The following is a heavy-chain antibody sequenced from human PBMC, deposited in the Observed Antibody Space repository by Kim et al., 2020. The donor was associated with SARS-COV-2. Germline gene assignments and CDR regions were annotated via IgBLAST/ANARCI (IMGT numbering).Heavy chain of an antibody. V-gene: IGHV4-39*07. D-gene: IGHD6-19*01. CDR1: GGSISSSSYY. Sequence: SETLSLTCTVSGGSISSSSYYWGWIRQPPGKGLEWIGSIYYSGSTYYNPSLKSRVTISVDTSKNQFSLKLSSVTAADTAVYYCASPGPGYSSGWYGVPFDYWGQGTLVTVSS. J-gene: IGHJ4*02. CDR2: IYYSGST. CDR3: ASPGPGYSSGWYGVPFDY.